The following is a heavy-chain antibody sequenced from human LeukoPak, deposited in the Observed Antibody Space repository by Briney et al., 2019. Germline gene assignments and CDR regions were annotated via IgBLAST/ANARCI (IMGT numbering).Heavy chain of an antibody. J-gene: IGHJ4*02. CDR2: IYYSGST. D-gene: IGHD5-18*01. V-gene: IGHV4-59*01. CDR3: ASSPRGQLWNFDY. Sequence: PSETLSLTCTVSGGSISSYYWSWIRQPPGKGLEWIGYIYYSGSTNYNPSLESRVTISVDTSKNQFSLKLSSVTAADTAVYYCASSPRGQLWNFDYWGQGVPVIVSS. CDR1: GGSISSYY.